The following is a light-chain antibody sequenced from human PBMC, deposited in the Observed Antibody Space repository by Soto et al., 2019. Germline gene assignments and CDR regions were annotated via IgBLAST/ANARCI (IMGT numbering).Light chain of an antibody. V-gene: IGLV2-14*01. CDR2: DVS. CDR3: SSYTSSSTLAV. CDR1: SSDVGGYNY. J-gene: IGLJ2*01. Sequence: QSALTQPASVSGSPGQSITISCTGTSSDVGGYNYVSWYQQHPGKAPKLMIYDVSNRPSGVSNRFSGSKSGNTASLTISGLQAEDEVDYYCSSYTSSSTLAVFGGGTQLTVL.